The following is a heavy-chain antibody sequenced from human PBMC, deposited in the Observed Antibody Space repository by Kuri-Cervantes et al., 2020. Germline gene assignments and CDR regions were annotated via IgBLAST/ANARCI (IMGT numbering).Heavy chain of an antibody. CDR1: GDSISRSSYH. D-gene: IGHD6-19*01. Sequence: SETLSLTCIASGDSISRSSYHWAWIRQPPGKGLEWIGNVYYSGSTYYNPSLKSRVTISVDTSKNQFSLKLSSVTAADTALYYCARGRDSGWYGFGPAPDAFDIWGQGTMVTVSS. J-gene: IGHJ3*02. V-gene: IGHV4-39*01. CDR3: ARGRDSGWYGFGPAPDAFDI. CDR2: VYYSGST.